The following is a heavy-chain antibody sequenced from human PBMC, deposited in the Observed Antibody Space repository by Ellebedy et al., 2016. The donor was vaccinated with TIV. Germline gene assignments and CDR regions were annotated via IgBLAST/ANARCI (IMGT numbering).Heavy chain of an antibody. CDR2: INPSGGST. Sequence: SVKVSCXASGGTFSSYAISWVRQAPGQGLEWMGIINPSGGSTSYAQKFQGRVTITADESTSTAYMELSSLRSEDTAVYYCARGPWELQPDTFRLSRYYYGMDVWGQGTTVTVSS. D-gene: IGHD1-26*01. J-gene: IGHJ6*02. CDR3: ARGPWELQPDTFRLSRYYYGMDV. CDR1: GGTFSSYA. V-gene: IGHV1-69*11.